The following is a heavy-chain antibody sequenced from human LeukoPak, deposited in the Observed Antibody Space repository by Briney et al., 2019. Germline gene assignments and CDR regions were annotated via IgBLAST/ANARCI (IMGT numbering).Heavy chain of an antibody. V-gene: IGHV3-9*03. Sequence: GRSLRLSCAASGFTFDDYAMHWVRQAPGKGLEWVSGISWNSGSIGYADSVKGRFTISRDNAKNSLYLQMNSLRAEDMALYYCAKARLRSDAFDIWGQGTMVTVSS. D-gene: IGHD5-12*01. CDR2: ISWNSGSI. CDR1: GFTFDDYA. J-gene: IGHJ3*02. CDR3: AKARLRSDAFDI.